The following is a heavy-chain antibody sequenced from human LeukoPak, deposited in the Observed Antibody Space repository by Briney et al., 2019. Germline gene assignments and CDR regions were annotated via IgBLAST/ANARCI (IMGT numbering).Heavy chain of an antibody. CDR3: ARHGARGWQRGAKAFDI. CDR1: GGSISSYY. CDR2: IYYSGST. D-gene: IGHD6-19*01. Sequence: SETLSLTCTVSGGSISSYYWSWIRQPPGKGLEWIGYIYYSGSTNYNPSLKSRVTISVDTSKNQFSLKLSSVTAADTAVYYCARHGARGWQRGAKAFDIWGQGTMVTVSS. J-gene: IGHJ3*02. V-gene: IGHV4-59*08.